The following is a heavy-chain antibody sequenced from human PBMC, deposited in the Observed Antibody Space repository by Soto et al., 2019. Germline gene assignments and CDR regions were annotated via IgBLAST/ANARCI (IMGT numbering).Heavy chain of an antibody. D-gene: IGHD1-26*01. Sequence: QVQLVESGGGVVQPGRSLRLSCAASGFSFRNNDMHWGRQAPGNGLEWGAVISFDGTNKFYTDSVKGRFNISREKCKNTMYLRMNSLRAEDTAVYYCAKHSESGSRNPYFDYWGQGTLVTASS. J-gene: IGHJ4*02. CDR3: AKHSESGSRNPYFDY. V-gene: IGHV3-30*18. CDR2: ISFDGTNK. CDR1: GFSFRNND.